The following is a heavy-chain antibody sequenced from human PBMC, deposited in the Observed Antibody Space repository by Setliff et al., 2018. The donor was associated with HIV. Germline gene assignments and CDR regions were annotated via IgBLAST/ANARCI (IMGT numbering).Heavy chain of an antibody. CDR3: ASPASGGSSGQYHY. CDR1: GGSISRSSYY. Sequence: SETLSLPCTVSGGSISRSSYYWGWIRQPPGKGLEWIGSIYYSGSTYYNPSLKSRVTISVDTSKNQFSLKLSSVTAADTAVYYCASPASGGSSGQYHYWGQGTLVTVSS. D-gene: IGHD6-19*01. CDR2: IYYSGST. V-gene: IGHV4-39*01. J-gene: IGHJ4*02.